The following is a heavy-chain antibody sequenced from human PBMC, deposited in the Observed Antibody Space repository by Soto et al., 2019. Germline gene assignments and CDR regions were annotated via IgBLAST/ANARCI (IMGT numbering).Heavy chain of an antibody. J-gene: IGHJ1*01. D-gene: IGHD3-10*01. V-gene: IGHV3-11*01. CDR2: ISSSGPTM. Sequence: QVQLVESGGGLVKPGGSLRLSCAASGFTFSDYYMSWIRQAPGKGVEWVSYISSSGPTMYYADSVTGRFTISRDNAQNSLSLQMNSLRAEDTAVYYCAIAHGGEYFQHWGQGTLVTVSS. CDR3: AIAHGGEYFQH. CDR1: GFTFSDYY.